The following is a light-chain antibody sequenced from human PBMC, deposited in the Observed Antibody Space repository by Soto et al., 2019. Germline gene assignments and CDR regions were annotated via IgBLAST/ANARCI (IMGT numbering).Light chain of an antibody. CDR1: SSDVGGYNY. V-gene: IGLV2-14*01. Sequence: QSALTQPASVSGSPGQSITISCTGTSSDVGGYNYVSWYQQHPGKAPKLMIYEVINRPSGVSKRFSGSKSGNTASLTISGLQAEDEADYYCSSYTSSSTYVFGTGTKVTVL. CDR3: SSYTSSSTYV. CDR2: EVI. J-gene: IGLJ1*01.